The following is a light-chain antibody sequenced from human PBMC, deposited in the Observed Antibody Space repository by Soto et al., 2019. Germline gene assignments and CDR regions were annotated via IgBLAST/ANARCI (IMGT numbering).Light chain of an antibody. Sequence: SYELTQPPSVSVAPGQAARITCGGNKIGDKGVHWYQQKPGQAPILVVYDDNDRPSGIPERFSGSNSGNTATLTISRVEAGDDAADYCQVWYTGSDHVVFGGGTKVTVL. CDR1: KIGDKG. CDR3: QVWYTGSDHVV. V-gene: IGLV3-21*02. CDR2: DDN. J-gene: IGLJ3*02.